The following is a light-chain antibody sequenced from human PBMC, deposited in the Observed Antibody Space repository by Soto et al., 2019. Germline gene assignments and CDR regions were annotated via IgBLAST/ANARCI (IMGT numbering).Light chain of an antibody. CDR1: QSVSSNY. CDR3: QQYGSPWWT. V-gene: IGKV3-20*01. Sequence: DIVLTQSPGTLSLSPGERATLSCRASQSVSSNYLAWYQQKPGQAPRLLIFGAYSRATGIPDRFGGSGSGTDFTLTISRLAPEDFAVYYCQQYGSPWWTFGQGTKVEIK. J-gene: IGKJ1*01. CDR2: GAY.